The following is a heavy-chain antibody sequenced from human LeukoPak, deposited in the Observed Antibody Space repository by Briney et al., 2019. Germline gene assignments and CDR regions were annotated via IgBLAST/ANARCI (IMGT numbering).Heavy chain of an antibody. V-gene: IGHV1-18*01. CDR1: GYTFTSYG. D-gene: IGHD3-3*01. CDR3: ARGPDYDFWSGSNWFDP. J-gene: IGHJ5*02. Sequence: ASVKVSCKASGYTFTSYGNSWVRQAPGQGLEWMGWISAYNGNTNYAQKLQGRVTMTTDTSTSTAYVELRSLRSDDTAVYYCARGPDYDFWSGSNWFDPWGQGTLVTVSS. CDR2: ISAYNGNT.